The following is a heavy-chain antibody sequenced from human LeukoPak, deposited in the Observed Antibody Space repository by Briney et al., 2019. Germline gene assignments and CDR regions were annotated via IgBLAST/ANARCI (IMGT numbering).Heavy chain of an antibody. CDR1: GFTFETYG. CDR3: TKDITIQIWLLGFDS. Sequence: GGSLRLSCAASGFTFETYGMTWVRQVPGKGLEWVSAISGSGGSTYYADSVKGRFTISRDNSKNTLYLQMNSLRAEDTAVYYCTKDITIQIWLLGFDSWGQGTLVTVAS. J-gene: IGHJ4*02. V-gene: IGHV3-23*01. CDR2: ISGSGGST. D-gene: IGHD3-22*01.